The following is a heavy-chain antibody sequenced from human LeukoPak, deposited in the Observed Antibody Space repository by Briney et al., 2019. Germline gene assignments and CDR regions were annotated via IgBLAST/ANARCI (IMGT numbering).Heavy chain of an antibody. CDR1: GFTFSDYY. Sequence: GGSLRLSCAASGFTFSDYYMSWVRQAPGKGLEWVSYISSSGTTISYADSVKGRFTISRDNANNSLDLQMNSLRAEDTAVYYCARDPLSTSSPVDYWGQGTLVTVSS. J-gene: IGHJ4*02. CDR3: ARDPLSTSSPVDY. CDR2: ISSSGTTI. D-gene: IGHD2-2*01. V-gene: IGHV3-11*04.